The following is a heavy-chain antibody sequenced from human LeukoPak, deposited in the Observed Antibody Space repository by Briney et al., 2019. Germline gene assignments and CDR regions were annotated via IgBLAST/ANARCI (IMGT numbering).Heavy chain of an antibody. V-gene: IGHV4-59*01. D-gene: IGHD3-22*01. CDR3: ARNYYDRSLGY. CDR2: IYYSGST. CDR1: GSSISSYY. J-gene: IGHJ4*02. Sequence: SETLSLTCTVSGSSISSYYWSWIRQPPGKGLEWIGYIYYSGSTNYNPSLKSRVTISVDTSKNQFSLKLSSVTAADTAVYYCARNYYDRSLGYWGQGTLVTVSS.